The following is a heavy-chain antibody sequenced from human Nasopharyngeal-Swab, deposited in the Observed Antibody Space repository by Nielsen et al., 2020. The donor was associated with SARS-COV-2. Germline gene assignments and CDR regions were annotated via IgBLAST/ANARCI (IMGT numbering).Heavy chain of an antibody. J-gene: IGHJ6*02. D-gene: IGHD3-10*01. CDR3: ARDQKLWFGESADYYYYGMDV. CDR2: INTSGST. CDR1: GGSISSYY. V-gene: IGHV4-4*07. Sequence: GSLRLSCTVSGGSISSYYWSWIRQPPGKGLEWIGRINTSGSTNYNPSLKSRVTMSVDTSKNQFSLKLSSVTAADTAVYYCARDQKLWFGESADYYYYGMDVWGQGTTVTVSS.